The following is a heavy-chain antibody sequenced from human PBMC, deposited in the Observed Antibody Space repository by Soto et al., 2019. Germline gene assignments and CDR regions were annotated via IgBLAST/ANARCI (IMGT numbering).Heavy chain of an antibody. J-gene: IGHJ4*02. CDR2: ISGSGGST. CDR1: GFTFSSYA. V-gene: IGHV3-23*01. D-gene: IGHD2-21*01. Sequence: GGSLRLSCAASGFTFSSYAMSWVRQAPGKGLEWVSAISGSGGSTYYADSVKGRFTISRDNSKNTLYLQMNSLRAEDTAVYYCAKPTAYCGGDCYTYYFDYWGQGTLVTVSS. CDR3: AKPTAYCGGDCYTYYFDY.